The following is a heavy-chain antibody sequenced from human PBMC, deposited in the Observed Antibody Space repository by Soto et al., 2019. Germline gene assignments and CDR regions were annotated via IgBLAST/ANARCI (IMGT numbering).Heavy chain of an antibody. J-gene: IGHJ4*02. CDR1: GFTFSSYG. V-gene: IGHV3-30*18. D-gene: IGHD6-19*01. Sequence: QVQLVESGGGVVQPGRSLRLSCAASGFTFSSYGMHWVRQAPGKGLEWVAVISYDGSNKYYADSVKGRFTISRDNSKNTLYLQMNRLRAEDTAVYYCAKSLGGGSGFDYWGQGTLVTVSS. CDR3: AKSLGGGSGFDY. CDR2: ISYDGSNK.